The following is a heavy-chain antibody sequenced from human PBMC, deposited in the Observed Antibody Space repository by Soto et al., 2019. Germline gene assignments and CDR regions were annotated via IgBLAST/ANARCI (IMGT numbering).Heavy chain of an antibody. CDR2: INTDGSGA. D-gene: IGHD6-13*01. V-gene: IGHV3-74*01. CDR3: VRGTSNWYGIDF. CDR1: GFTFSNYW. Sequence: EVPLVESGGGIVQPGGSLRLSCEASGFTFSNYWMHWVRQTPGDGLLWVARINTDGSGANYANFVEGRFTISRDNGKNTLFLQMNSLRGEDTAEYYCVRGTSNWYGIDFWGQGTLVTVSS. J-gene: IGHJ4*02.